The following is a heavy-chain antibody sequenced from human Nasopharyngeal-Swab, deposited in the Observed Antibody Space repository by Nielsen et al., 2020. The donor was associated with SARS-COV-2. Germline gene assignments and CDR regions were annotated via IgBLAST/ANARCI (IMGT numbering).Heavy chain of an antibody. CDR1: GLTFRDAW. CDR2: IKSKAVGGTT. D-gene: IGHD3-22*01. J-gene: IGHJ4*02. V-gene: IGHV3-15*07. Sequence: GESLKISCGIFGLTFRDAWVNWVRQASGKGLEWVGHIKSKAVGGTTDYSAPVKGRFTISRDDSKNTLYLQMNSLRTEDTAVYYCAHDSSGYYYRNDYWGQGTLVTVSS. CDR3: AHDSSGYYYRNDY.